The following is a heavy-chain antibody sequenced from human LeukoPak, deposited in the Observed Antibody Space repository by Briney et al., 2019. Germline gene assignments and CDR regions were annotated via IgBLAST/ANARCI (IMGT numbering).Heavy chain of an antibody. V-gene: IGHV4-34*01. CDR1: GGSFSGYY. D-gene: IGHD6-25*01. CDR2: INHSGST. CDR3: ARVQRYYYYGMDV. J-gene: IGHJ6*02. Sequence: PSETLSLTYAVYGGSFSGYYWSWIRQPPGKGLEWIGEINHSGSTNYNPSLKSRVTISVDTSKNQFSLKLSSVTAADTAVYYCARVQRYYYYGMDVWGQGTTVTVSS.